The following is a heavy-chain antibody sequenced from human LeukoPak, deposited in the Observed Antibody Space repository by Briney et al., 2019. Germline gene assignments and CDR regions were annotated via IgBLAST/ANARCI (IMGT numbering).Heavy chain of an antibody. J-gene: IGHJ4*02. CDR1: GFTFSNAW. CDR2: IKSKTAGGTI. CDR3: TTGESMVGSTIHIRWAD. V-gene: IGHV3-15*01. D-gene: IGHD1-26*01. Sequence: PGGSLRLSCAATGFTFSNAWMTWVRQAPGKGLEWVGRIKSKTAGGTIDYAAPVKGRFTISRDDSKNTLYLQMNSLKTEDTAVYYCTTGESMVGSTIHIRWADWGQGTLVTVSS.